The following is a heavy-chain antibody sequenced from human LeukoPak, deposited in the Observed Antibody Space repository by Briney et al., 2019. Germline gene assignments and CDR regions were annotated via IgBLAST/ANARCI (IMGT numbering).Heavy chain of an antibody. D-gene: IGHD3-22*01. Sequence: GGSLRLSCAASGFTLSSYASSWVRQAPGKGLDWVSALSAGGGSTYYADSVKGRFTISRDNSKNTLYLQMNSLRAEDTAVYYCAREFYYDSSGYYIIYYYYYGMDVWGQGTTVTVSS. V-gene: IGHV3-23*01. J-gene: IGHJ6*02. CDR3: AREFYYDSSGYYIIYYYYYGMDV. CDR1: GFTLSSYA. CDR2: LSAGGGST.